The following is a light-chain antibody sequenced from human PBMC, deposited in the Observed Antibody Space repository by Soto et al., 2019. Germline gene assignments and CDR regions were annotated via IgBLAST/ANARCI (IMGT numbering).Light chain of an antibody. J-gene: IGKJ1*01. V-gene: IGKV1-39*01. CDR3: QQSYSFPRT. CDR1: QSISSN. Sequence: DIQMTQSPSSLSASVGDRVTITCRASQSISSNLNWYQQKPGKGPKFLIYAASSLQSGVPSRFSGSGSGTDFTLTISSLQPEDFATYYCQQSYSFPRTFGQGTKVEIK. CDR2: AAS.